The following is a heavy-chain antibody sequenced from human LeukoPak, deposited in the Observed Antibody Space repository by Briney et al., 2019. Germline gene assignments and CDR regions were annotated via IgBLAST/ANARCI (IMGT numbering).Heavy chain of an antibody. CDR3: ARGRLRELSTFDC. CDR2: IIPIFGTA. J-gene: IGHJ4*02. Sequence: SVKVSCKASGGTFSSYAISWVRQAPGQGLEWMGGIIPIFGTANYAQKFQGRVTITTDESTSTAYMELSSLRSEDTAVYYCARGRLRELSTFDCWGQGTLVTVSS. D-gene: IGHD3-16*02. CDR1: GGTFSSYA. V-gene: IGHV1-69*05.